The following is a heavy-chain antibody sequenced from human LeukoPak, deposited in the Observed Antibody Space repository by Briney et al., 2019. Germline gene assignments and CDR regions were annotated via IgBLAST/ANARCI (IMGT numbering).Heavy chain of an antibody. Sequence: GGSLRLSCAASGFTFSSYGMHWVRQAPGKGLEWVAFIRYDGSNKYYADSVKGRFTISRDNSKNTLYLQMNSLRAEDTAVYYCAKEWIQLWPSYLDYWGQGTLVTASS. V-gene: IGHV3-30*02. J-gene: IGHJ4*02. D-gene: IGHD5-18*01. CDR3: AKEWIQLWPSYLDY. CDR2: IRYDGSNK. CDR1: GFTFSSYG.